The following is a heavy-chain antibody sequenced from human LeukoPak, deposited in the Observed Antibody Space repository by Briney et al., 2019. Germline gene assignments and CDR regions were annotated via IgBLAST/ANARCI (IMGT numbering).Heavy chain of an antibody. CDR2: MKHDGTEK. D-gene: IGHD6-6*01. CDR1: GFTLSSYW. J-gene: IGHJ4*02. Sequence: PGGSLRLSCAASGFTLSSYWMSWVRQAPGKGLEWVANMKHDGTEKNCVDSVKGRFTISRDNAKNSLYLQMTSLRADDTAVYYCARDRLSSPSVFFDYWGQGTLVTASA. CDR3: ARDRLSSPSVFFDY. V-gene: IGHV3-7*05.